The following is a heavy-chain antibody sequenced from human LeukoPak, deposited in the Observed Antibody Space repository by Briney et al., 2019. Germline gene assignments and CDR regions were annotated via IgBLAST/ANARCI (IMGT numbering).Heavy chain of an antibody. J-gene: IGHJ6*03. Sequence: GGSLRLSCAASGFTFSSYWMHWVRQAPGRGLVWVSRINTDGSSTSYADSVKGRFTISRDNAKNTLYLQMNSLRAEDTAVYYCARVGDYYDSSGYYYAPPVYYMDVWGKGTTVTVSS. D-gene: IGHD3-22*01. CDR2: INTDGSST. CDR1: GFTFSSYW. CDR3: ARVGDYYDSSGYYYAPPVYYMDV. V-gene: IGHV3-74*01.